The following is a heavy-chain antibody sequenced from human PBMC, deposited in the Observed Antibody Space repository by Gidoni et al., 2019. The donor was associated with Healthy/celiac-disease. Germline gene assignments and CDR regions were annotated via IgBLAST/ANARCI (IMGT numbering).Heavy chain of an antibody. CDR2: ISGSGVTT. Sequence: EVHLLESGGGLVQRGGSLRLSCAASGFTFSTYAMNWVRQAPGKGLEWVSIISGSGVTTYYADSVKGRFTISRDNSKNSLYLQMNSLRAEDTAVYYCARVVGSPQLGILDYWGQGTLVTVSS. V-gene: IGHV3-23*01. J-gene: IGHJ4*02. CDR3: ARVVGSPQLGILDY. CDR1: GFTFSTYA. D-gene: IGHD6-19*01.